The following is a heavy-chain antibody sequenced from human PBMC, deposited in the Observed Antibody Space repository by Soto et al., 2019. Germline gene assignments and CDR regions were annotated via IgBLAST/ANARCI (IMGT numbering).Heavy chain of an antibody. CDR1: GDNFGSYS. Sequence: QVQLVQSGAEVKKPGSSVKLSCKASGDNFGSYSLSWMRQAPGQGLEWMGRITPILGEANSAQKFQDRVTITADRFTKKAYMEMSSLISEDTAVYYCAREFIEVAVGESWGQGTLVTVSS. J-gene: IGHJ4*02. V-gene: IGHV1-69*08. D-gene: IGHD6-19*01. CDR3: AREFIEVAVGES. CDR2: ITPILGEA.